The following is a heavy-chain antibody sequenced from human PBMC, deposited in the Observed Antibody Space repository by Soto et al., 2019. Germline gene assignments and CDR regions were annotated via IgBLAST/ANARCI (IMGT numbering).Heavy chain of an antibody. Sequence: EVQLVESGGGLVQPGGSLRLPCAASGFPFRSHWMPWGRQAPGKGLVWVSHIKTDGTITNYADSVKGRFTISRDNAKNTLYLQMNSLRAEDTAVYFCARDLGYSNNFWGQGTLVTVSS. CDR1: GFPFRSHW. J-gene: IGHJ4*02. V-gene: IGHV3-74*01. CDR3: ARDLGYSNNF. D-gene: IGHD6-13*01. CDR2: IKTDGTIT.